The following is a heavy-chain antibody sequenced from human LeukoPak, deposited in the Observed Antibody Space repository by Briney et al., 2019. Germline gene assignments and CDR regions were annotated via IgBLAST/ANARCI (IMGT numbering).Heavy chain of an antibody. CDR3: ARSGYSNFDY. J-gene: IGHJ4*02. Sequence: NPSETLSLTCTVSGGSLSSGSDYWSWLRQSAGKGLEWTGRIYASGSTNYNPSLKSRVTISVDTSKNQFSLKLSSVTAADTAVYYCARSGYSNFDYWGQGTLVTVSS. CDR1: GGSLSSGSDY. V-gene: IGHV4-61*02. CDR2: IYASGST. D-gene: IGHD3-3*01.